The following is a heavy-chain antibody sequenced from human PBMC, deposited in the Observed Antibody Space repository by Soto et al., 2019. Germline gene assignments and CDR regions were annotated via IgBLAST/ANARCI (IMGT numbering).Heavy chain of an antibody. CDR1: GFTFDDYA. J-gene: IGHJ6*04. V-gene: IGHV3-9*01. D-gene: IGHD3-22*01. Sequence: EVQLVESGGGLVQSGRSLRLSCAASGFTFDDYAMHWVRQRPGRGLEWVSGITWNSDEIGYPDSVKGRFSISRDNAKKYLYLQMNSLRPDDTALYYCAASRAFDSSGYSGYYYGMDVWGEGTTVTVSS. CDR2: ITWNSDEI. CDR3: AASRAFDSSGYSGYYYGMDV.